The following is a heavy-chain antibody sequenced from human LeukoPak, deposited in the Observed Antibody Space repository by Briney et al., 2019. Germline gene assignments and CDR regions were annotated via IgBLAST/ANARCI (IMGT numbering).Heavy chain of an antibody. CDR2: ISYDGRHK. V-gene: IGHV3-30*03. CDR1: GFTFSNYG. J-gene: IGHJ4*02. D-gene: IGHD6-13*01. Sequence: GGSLTLSCVASGFTFSNYGMHWVRQAPGKGLEWVAVISYDGRHKYYADSVKGRFTISRDNSKNTLYLQMNSLRAEDAAMYYCARVPSIAAVGIRRDYWGQGTLVTVSS. CDR3: ARVPSIAAVGIRRDY.